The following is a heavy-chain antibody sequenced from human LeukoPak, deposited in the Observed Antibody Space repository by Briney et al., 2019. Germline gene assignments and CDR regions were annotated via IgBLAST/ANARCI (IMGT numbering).Heavy chain of an antibody. Sequence: SETLSLTCTVSGSSITRGDYWGWIRQSPGKGLEWIGAIYHSGNTYYNPSLKSRVAISVDTSKNQFSLRLSSVSAADTAVYYCARSGPYYYHYVDVWGKGTTVTVSS. CDR1: GSSITRGDY. D-gene: IGHD3-10*01. V-gene: IGHV4-38-2*02. CDR3: ARSGPYYYHYVDV. J-gene: IGHJ6*03. CDR2: IYHSGNT.